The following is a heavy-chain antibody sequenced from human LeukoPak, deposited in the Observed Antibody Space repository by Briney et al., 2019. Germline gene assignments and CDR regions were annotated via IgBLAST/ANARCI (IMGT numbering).Heavy chain of an antibody. Sequence: SVKVSCKASGGTFSSYAISWVRQAPGQGLEWMGRIIPIFGIANYAQKFQGRVTITADKSTSTAYMELSSLRSEDTAVYYCARHQHYGMDVWGQGTTVTVSS. CDR2: IIPIFGIA. CDR1: GGTFSSYA. CDR3: ARHQHYGMDV. V-gene: IGHV1-69*04. J-gene: IGHJ6*02.